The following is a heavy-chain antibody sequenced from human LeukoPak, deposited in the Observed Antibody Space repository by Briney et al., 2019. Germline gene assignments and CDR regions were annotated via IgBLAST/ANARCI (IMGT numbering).Heavy chain of an antibody. Sequence: ASVKVSCKASGYTFTGYYMHWVRQAPGQGLEWMGWINPSGGSTSYAQKFQGRVTMTRDMSTSTVYMELSSLRSEDTAVYYCARDLKVVGATTEDYWGQGTLVTVSS. D-gene: IGHD1-26*01. J-gene: IGHJ4*02. CDR3: ARDLKVVGATTEDY. CDR2: INPSGGST. V-gene: IGHV1-46*01. CDR1: GYTFTGYY.